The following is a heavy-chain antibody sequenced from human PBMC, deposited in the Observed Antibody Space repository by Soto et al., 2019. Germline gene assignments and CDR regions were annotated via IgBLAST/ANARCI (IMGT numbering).Heavy chain of an antibody. V-gene: IGHV3-23*01. Sequence: EVQLLESGGGFVQPGGSLRLSCAASGFTFSTFAMTWVRQAPGKGREWVSSISASGTHTYHADSGRGRFTISRDDSINTLYLQLNSLRGGDTAVYYCAKGLRPWNHMDAWGRGTTVTVSS. D-gene: IGHD1-1*01. CDR1: GFTFSTFA. CDR2: ISASGTHT. J-gene: IGHJ6*03. CDR3: AKGLRPWNHMDA.